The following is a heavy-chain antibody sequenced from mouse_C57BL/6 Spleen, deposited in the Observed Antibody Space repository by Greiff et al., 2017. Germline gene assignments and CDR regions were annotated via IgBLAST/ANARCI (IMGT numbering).Heavy chain of an antibody. CDR2: IYPGSGST. CDR1: GYTFTSYW. Sequence: VQLQQPGAELVKPGASVKMSCKASGYTFTSYWITWVKPRPGQGLEWIGDIYPGSGSTNYNEKFKSKATLTVDTSSSTAYMQLSSLTSEDSAVYYCAKPHYYGSSGFAYWGQGTLVTVSA. D-gene: IGHD1-1*01. V-gene: IGHV1-55*01. CDR3: AKPHYYGSSGFAY. J-gene: IGHJ3*01.